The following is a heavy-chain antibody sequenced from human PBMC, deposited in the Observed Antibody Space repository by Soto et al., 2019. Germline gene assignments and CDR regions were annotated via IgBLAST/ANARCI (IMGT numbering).Heavy chain of an antibody. V-gene: IGHV4-39*01. D-gene: IGHD2-15*01. Sequence: QLQLQESGPGLVKPSETLSLTCTVSGGSISSSSYYWGWIRQPPGKGLEWIGSIYYSGSTYYNPSLKSRVTISVDTSKNQFSLKLSSVTAADTAVYYCARRGGMRNGGAFDIWGQGTMVTVSS. CDR2: IYYSGST. J-gene: IGHJ3*02. CDR3: ARRGGMRNGGAFDI. CDR1: GGSISSSSYY.